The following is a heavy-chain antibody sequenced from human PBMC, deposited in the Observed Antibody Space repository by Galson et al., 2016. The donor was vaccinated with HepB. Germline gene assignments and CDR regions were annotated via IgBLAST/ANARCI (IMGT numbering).Heavy chain of an antibody. V-gene: IGHV4-39*01. CDR3: ARQRHTSASKFFDY. Sequence: SETLSLTCVVYGASLNNYYWSWVRQPPGKGLEWIGSIYYNGSPFYNPSLKSRLTVSVDTSKNQFSLRLTSVTAADTAVYYCARQRHTSASKFFDYWGQGILVTVSS. CDR2: IYYNGSP. J-gene: IGHJ4*02. CDR1: GASLNNYY. D-gene: IGHD2-15*01.